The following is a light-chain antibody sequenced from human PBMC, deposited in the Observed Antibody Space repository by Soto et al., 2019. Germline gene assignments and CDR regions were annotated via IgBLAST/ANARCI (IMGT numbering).Light chain of an antibody. J-gene: IGKJ1*01. V-gene: IGKV1-5*01. CDR3: QQYSYLST. CDR1: HSITRW. Sequence: DIQVTQSPSTLSASVGDSVTITCRASHSITRWLAWYQQKPGKAPKLLIHDAFTLQGGVPSRFSGSGSGTEFTLTISSLQPDDSATYYCQQYSYLSTFGQGTKVDIK. CDR2: DAF.